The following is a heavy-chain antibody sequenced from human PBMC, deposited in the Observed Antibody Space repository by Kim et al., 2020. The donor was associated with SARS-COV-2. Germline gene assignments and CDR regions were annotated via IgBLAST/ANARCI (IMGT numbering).Heavy chain of an antibody. V-gene: IGHV1-69*13. D-gene: IGHD3-22*01. J-gene: IGHJ3*02. Sequence: SVKVSCKASGGTFSSYAISWVRQAPGQGLEWMGGIIPIFGTANYAQKFQGRVTITADESTSTAYMELSSLRSEDTAVYYCARTYYYDSSGYSDAFDIWGQGTMVTVSS. CDR2: IIPIFGTA. CDR3: ARTYYYDSSGYSDAFDI. CDR1: GGTFSSYA.